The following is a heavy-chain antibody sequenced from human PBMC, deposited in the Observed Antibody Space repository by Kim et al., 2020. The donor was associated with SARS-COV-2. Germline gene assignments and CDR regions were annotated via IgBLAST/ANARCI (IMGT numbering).Heavy chain of an antibody. D-gene: IGHD2-2*03. CDR2: SDT. V-gene: IGHV5-51*01. Sequence: SDTRYSPAFQGQVAISADKSISTVYLQWNSLKASDSAIYYCARMDPFYFDYWGQGTLVTVSS. J-gene: IGHJ4*02. CDR3: ARMDPFYFDY.